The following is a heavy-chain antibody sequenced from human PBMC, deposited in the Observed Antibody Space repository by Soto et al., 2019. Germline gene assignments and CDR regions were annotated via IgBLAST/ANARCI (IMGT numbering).Heavy chain of an antibody. Sequence: EVQLEESGGGVVQPGGSLRLSCAASGFSISQYWMHWVRQAPGKGLVWVSRIKSDGSEIRYAESVRGRITISRDNAKNTVSLQMSSLRAEDTAVYYCVRGTPGPSFYYYGMDVWGQGTTVTVSS. CDR2: IKSDGSEI. D-gene: IGHD1-7*01. CDR3: VRGTPGPSFYYYGMDV. J-gene: IGHJ6*02. CDR1: GFSISQYW. V-gene: IGHV3-74*01.